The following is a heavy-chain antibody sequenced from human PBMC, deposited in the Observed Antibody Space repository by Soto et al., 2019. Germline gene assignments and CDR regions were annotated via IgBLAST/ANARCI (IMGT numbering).Heavy chain of an antibody. D-gene: IGHD3-3*01. CDR1: GGSFSGYY. V-gene: IGHV4-34*01. J-gene: IGHJ6*02. CDR3: ARVTGYYDFWSGYYAHYYYYGMDV. Sequence: PSETLSLTCAVYGGSFSGYYWSWIRQPPGKGLEWIGEINHSGSTNYNPSLKSRVTISVDTSKNQFCLKLSSVTAADTAVYYCARVTGYYDFWSGYYAHYYYYGMDVWGQGTTVTVSS. CDR2: INHSGST.